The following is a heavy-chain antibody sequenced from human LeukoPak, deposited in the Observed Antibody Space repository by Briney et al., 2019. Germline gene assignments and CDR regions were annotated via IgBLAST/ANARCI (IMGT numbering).Heavy chain of an antibody. CDR3: ARIILGPRDSSGPDY. CDR2: ISSSGSAI. D-gene: IGHD3-22*01. J-gene: IGHJ4*02. Sequence: GGSLRLSCAASGFTFSDYYMSWIRRAPGKGLEWVSYISSSGSAIYYADSVKGRFTISRDNAKNSLYLQMNSLRAEDTAVYYCARIILGPRDSSGPDYWGQGTLVTVSS. V-gene: IGHV3-11*01. CDR1: GFTFSDYY.